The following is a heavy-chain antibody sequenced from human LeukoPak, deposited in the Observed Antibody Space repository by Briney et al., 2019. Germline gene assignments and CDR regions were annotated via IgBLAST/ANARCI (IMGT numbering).Heavy chain of an antibody. D-gene: IGHD2-21*02. CDR1: GFTFADYA. V-gene: IGHV3-9*01. CDR3: AKDISPGSGVVTGLGPYWYFDL. J-gene: IGHJ2*01. Sequence: GGALRLSCAASGFTFADYAMHWVRQAPGKGLEWVSGIGWNSDGIGDADSVKGRFTISRDNAKNSLYLHMNSLRAEDTALYYCAKDISPGSGVVTGLGPYWYFDLWGRGTLVTVSS. CDR2: IGWNSDGI.